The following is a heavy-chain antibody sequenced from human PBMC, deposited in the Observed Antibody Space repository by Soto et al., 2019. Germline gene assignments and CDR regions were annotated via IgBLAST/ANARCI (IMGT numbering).Heavy chain of an antibody. CDR2: IYYSGST. V-gene: IGHV4-59*01. CDR3: ARGTGVIVFDY. D-gene: IGHD3-16*02. J-gene: IGHJ4*02. Sequence: SETLSLTCTVSGGSISSYYWSWIRQPPGKGLEWIGYIYYSGSTNYNPSLKSRVTISVGTSKNQFSLKLSSVTAADTAVYYCARGTGVIVFDYWGQGTLVTVSS. CDR1: GGSISSYY.